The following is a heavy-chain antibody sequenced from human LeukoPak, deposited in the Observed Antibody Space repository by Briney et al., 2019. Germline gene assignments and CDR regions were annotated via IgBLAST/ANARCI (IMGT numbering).Heavy chain of an antibody. CDR1: GYTFTGYY. J-gene: IGHJ4*02. CDR3: ARDRFGELSYYFDY. D-gene: IGHD3-10*01. Sequence: ASVKVSCKASGYTFTGYYMHWVRQAPGQGLEWMGWINPNRGGTNYAQKFQGRVTMTRDTSISTAYMELSRLRSDDTAVYYCARDRFGELSYYFDYWGQGTLVTVSS. V-gene: IGHV1-2*02. CDR2: INPNRGGT.